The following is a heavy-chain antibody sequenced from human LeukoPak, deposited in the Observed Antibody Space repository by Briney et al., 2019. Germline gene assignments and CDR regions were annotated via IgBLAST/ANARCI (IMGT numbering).Heavy chain of an antibody. CDR3: ARDTGYRGLDY. V-gene: IGHV4-30-4*01. CDR2: IYYSGST. J-gene: IGHJ4*02. D-gene: IGHD5-12*01. Sequence: SQTLSLTCTVSGGSIRSGDFYWSWIRQPPGKGLEWIGYIYYSGSTYYNPSLKSRVTISVDTSKNQFSLKLSSVTAADTAVYYCARDTGYRGLDYWGQGTLVTVSS. CDR1: GGSIRSGDFY.